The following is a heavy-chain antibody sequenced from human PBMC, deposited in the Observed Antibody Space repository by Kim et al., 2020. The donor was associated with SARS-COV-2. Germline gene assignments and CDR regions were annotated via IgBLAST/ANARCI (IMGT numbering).Heavy chain of an antibody. CDR3: AKDRYSSSSPYYFDY. J-gene: IGHJ4*01. Sequence: GGSLRLSCAASGFTFSSYGMHWVRQAPGKGLEWVAVISYDGSNKYYADSVKGRFTISRDNSKNTLYLQMNSLRAEDTAVYYCAKDRYSSSSPYYFDYWG. D-gene: IGHD6-6*01. V-gene: IGHV3-30*18. CDR1: GFTFSSYG. CDR2: ISYDGSNK.